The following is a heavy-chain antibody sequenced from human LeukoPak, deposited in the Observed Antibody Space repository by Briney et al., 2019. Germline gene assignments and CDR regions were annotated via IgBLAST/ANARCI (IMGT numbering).Heavy chain of an antibody. CDR1: GFTFSSYS. D-gene: IGHD2-2*01. J-gene: IGHJ6*04. V-gene: IGHV3-21*01. Sequence: PGGPLRLSCAASGFTFSSYSMNWVSQAPGKGLEWVSSISSSSSYIYYADSVKGRFTISRDNAKNSLYLQVNSLRAEDTAVYYCARDSEPYCSSTNCRAKYYGMDVWGKGTTVTVSS. CDR3: ARDSEPYCSSTNCRAKYYGMDV. CDR2: ISSSSSYI.